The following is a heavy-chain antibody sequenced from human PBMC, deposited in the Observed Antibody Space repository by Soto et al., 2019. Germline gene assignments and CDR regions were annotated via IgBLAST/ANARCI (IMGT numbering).Heavy chain of an antibody. D-gene: IGHD4-17*01. Sequence: ASVKVSFKASGDTFSFYTINWVRQAPGLGLEWLGWISAYNSNTNYAQKLQGRVTMTTDTSTSTAYMELRSLRSDDTAVYYCARDLHGDPYYWGQGTLVTISS. CDR2: ISAYNSNT. J-gene: IGHJ4*02. CDR3: ARDLHGDPYY. CDR1: GDTFSFYT. V-gene: IGHV1-18*01.